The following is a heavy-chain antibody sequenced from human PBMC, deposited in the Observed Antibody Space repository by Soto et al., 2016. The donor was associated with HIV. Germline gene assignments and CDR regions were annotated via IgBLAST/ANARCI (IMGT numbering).Heavy chain of an antibody. CDR2: ISAGGGNT. Sequence: EVQLLDSGGGLVQPGGSLGLSCAASGFTFSSYAMSWVRQAPGKGLEWVSAISAGGGNTYYTDSVKGRFTVSRDNSNNTLYLQMNSLRGEDMAIYYCAREDNSGWPTYHWFLDLWGRGTLVTVS. D-gene: IGHD3-22*01. CDR3: AREDNSGWPTYHWFLDL. V-gene: IGHV3-23*01. CDR1: GFTFSSYA. J-gene: IGHJ2*01.